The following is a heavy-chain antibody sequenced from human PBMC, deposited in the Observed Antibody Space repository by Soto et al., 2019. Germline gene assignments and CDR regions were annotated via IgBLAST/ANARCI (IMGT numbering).Heavy chain of an antibody. V-gene: IGHV3-30*18. CDR1: GFTFSSYG. CDR3: AKDPSSGWYGYFDY. D-gene: IGHD6-19*01. CDR2: ISYDGSNK. J-gene: IGHJ4*02. Sequence: PGVSLRLSCAASGFTFSSYGMHWVRQAPGKGLEWVAVISYDGSNKYYADSVKGRFTISRDNSKNTLYLQMNSLRAEDTAVYYCAKDPSSGWYGYFDYWGQGTLVTVSS.